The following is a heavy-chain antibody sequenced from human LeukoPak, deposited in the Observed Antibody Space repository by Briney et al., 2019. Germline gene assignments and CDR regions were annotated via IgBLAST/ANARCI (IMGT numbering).Heavy chain of an antibody. CDR2: ISAYNGNT. Sequence: ASVKVSCKASGYTFTSYGISWVRQAPGQGLEWMGWISAYNGNTNYAQKLQGRVTITTDTSTSTAYMELRSLRSDDTAVYYCARDHEAAAGSGYNWFDPWGQGTLVTVSS. V-gene: IGHV1-18*01. CDR3: ARDHEAAAGSGYNWFDP. J-gene: IGHJ5*02. D-gene: IGHD6-13*01. CDR1: GYTFTSYG.